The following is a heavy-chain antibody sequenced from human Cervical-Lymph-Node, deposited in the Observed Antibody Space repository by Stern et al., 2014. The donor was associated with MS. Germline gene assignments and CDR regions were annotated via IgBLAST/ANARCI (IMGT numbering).Heavy chain of an antibody. J-gene: IGHJ3*01. V-gene: IGHV1-2*02. CDR1: GYTFTAYY. D-gene: IGHD1/OR15-1a*01. Sequence: QVQLVESGAEVKKPGASVKVSCKGSGYTFTAYYIQWVRQAPGQGLEWMGWINPNTGATNNAQKFQGRVTMTRDTSTSTVYMELSSLTSDDMAVYYCARGIRYSWNNNAPAFDVWGQGTMVTVSS. CDR2: INPNTGAT. CDR3: ARGIRYSWNNNAPAFDV.